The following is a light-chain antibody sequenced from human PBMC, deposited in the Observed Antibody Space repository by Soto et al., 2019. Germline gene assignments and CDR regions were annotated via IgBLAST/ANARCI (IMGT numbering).Light chain of an antibody. CDR3: QQYNTFWT. J-gene: IGKJ1*01. Sequence: DIQMTQSPSTLSASVGDRVTITFRASQSISSWLAWYQQKPRKAPKLLIYDVSSLQSGVPSRFSGSGSGTEFTLTISSLQPDDFATYYCQQYNTFWTFGQGTKV. V-gene: IGKV1-5*01. CDR2: DVS. CDR1: QSISSW.